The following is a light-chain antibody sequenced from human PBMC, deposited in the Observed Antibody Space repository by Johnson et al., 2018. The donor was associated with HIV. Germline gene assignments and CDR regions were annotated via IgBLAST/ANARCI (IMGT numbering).Light chain of an antibody. CDR3: GTWHSALSGGGV. CDR1: SSNIGNNY. Sequence: QSVLTQPPSVSAAPGQKVTIFCSGSSSNIGNNYVSWYQQLPGTAPKLLIYENNKRPSGIPDRFSGSKSGPSATMGITGLQAGDEADYYCGTWHSALSGGGVFGTGTRVTVL. V-gene: IGLV1-51*02. CDR2: ENN. J-gene: IGLJ1*01.